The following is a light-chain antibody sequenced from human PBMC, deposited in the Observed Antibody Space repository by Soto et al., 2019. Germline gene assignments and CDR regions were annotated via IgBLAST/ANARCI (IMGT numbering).Light chain of an antibody. Sequence: VVMTQSPLFLPAALGQPAAISSRASQSLVYSSANTCLNWFHRSPGQSPRRLTCKVSNRSSGVPYRFSGSGSGSDFTLNISRVEAEDVAFYYCMQGARCPDNTFGQGTKLQIK. J-gene: IGKJ2*01. CDR1: QSLVYSSANTC. CDR3: MQGARCPDNT. V-gene: IGKV2-30*01. CDR2: KVS.